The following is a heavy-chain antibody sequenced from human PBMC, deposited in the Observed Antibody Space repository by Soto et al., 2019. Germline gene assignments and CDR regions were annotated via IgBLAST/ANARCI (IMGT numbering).Heavy chain of an antibody. D-gene: IGHD3-3*01. V-gene: IGHV1-8*01. CDR2: MNPNSGNT. Sequence: ASVKVSCKASGYTFTSYDINWVRQATGQGLEWMGWMNPNSGNTGYAQKFQGRVTMTRNTSISTAYMELSSLRSEDTAVYYCARASIVLRRITIFGAPRNDAFDIWGQGTMVTVSS. CDR3: ARASIVLRRITIFGAPRNDAFDI. J-gene: IGHJ3*02. CDR1: GYTFTSYD.